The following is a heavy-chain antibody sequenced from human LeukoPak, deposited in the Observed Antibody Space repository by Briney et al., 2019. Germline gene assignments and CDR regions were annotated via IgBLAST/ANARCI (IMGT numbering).Heavy chain of an antibody. CDR2: INPNSGGT. V-gene: IGHV1-2*02. D-gene: IGHD6-13*01. CDR3: ARSSSSWFEYFQH. CDR1: GYTFTNYG. J-gene: IGHJ1*01. Sequence: GASVKVSCKASGYTFTNYGITWVRQAPGQGLEWMGWINPNSGGTNYAQKFQGRVTMTRDTSISTAYMELSRLRSDDTAVYYCARSSSSWFEYFQHWGQGTLVTVSS.